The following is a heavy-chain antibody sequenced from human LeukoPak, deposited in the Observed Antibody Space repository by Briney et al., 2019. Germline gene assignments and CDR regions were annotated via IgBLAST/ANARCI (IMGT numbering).Heavy chain of an antibody. J-gene: IGHJ4*02. CDR2: INSDGSTT. V-gene: IGHV3-74*01. CDR1: GFTVSSNY. CDR3: ARDRGSSGYVTNFDY. Sequence: GGSLRLSCAVSGFTVSSNYMNWVRQAPGKGLVWVSRINSDGSTTTYADSVKGRFTISRDNAKNTLYLQMNGLRAEDTAVYYCARDRGSSGYVTNFDYWGQGTLVTVSS. D-gene: IGHD3-3*01.